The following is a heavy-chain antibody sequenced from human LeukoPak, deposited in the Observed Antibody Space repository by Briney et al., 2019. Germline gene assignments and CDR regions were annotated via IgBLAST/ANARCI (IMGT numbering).Heavy chain of an antibody. CDR2: IYYSGNT. CDR3: ARHERDVSLDHALDI. CDR1: GGSMNDYY. Sequence: SETLSLTCTVSGGSMNDYYWTWIRQPPGKGLEWIGYIYYSGNTNYNPSLESRVTILVDTSKNQFSLKLSSVTAADTAVYYCARHERDVSLDHALDIWGQGTMVTVSS. V-gene: IGHV4-59*08. D-gene: IGHD5-24*01. J-gene: IGHJ3*02.